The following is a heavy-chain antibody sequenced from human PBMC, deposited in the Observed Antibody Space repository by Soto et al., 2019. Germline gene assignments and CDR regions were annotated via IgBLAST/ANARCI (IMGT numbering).Heavy chain of an antibody. J-gene: IGHJ6*02. CDR1: GYSISSGNY. V-gene: IGHV4-38-2*01. Sequence: SETLSLTCAVSGYSISSGNYWAWIRQPPGRGLEWIGSLYHVGGTHYNTSLKSRVTISVDTSKNHFSLELSSVTAADAAIYYCRSSTSCYDESCVDVWGQGTMVTVSS. CDR3: RSSTSCYDESCVDV. D-gene: IGHD2-2*01. CDR2: LYHVGGT.